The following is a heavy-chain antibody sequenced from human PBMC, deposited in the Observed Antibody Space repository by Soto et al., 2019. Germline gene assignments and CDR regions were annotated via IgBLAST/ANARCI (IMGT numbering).Heavy chain of an antibody. CDR3: ARRRYCGYDCYQKHYYGMDV. Sequence: QVQLVQSGAELKKTGSSVKVSCRASGDTFSSYAVNWVRQAPGRGLEWMGRIITVLGTTDYAQNFKGRLTITAEKSAXAXYWXLSSLRSEDTAVYYCARRRYCGYDCYQKHYYGMDVWGQGTTVTVAS. D-gene: IGHD2-21*01. CDR1: GDTFSSYA. V-gene: IGHV1-69*08. J-gene: IGHJ6*02. CDR2: IITVLGTT.